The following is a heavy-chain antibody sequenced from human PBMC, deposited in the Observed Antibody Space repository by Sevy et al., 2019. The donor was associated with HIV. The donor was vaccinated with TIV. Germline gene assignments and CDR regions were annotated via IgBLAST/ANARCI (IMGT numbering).Heavy chain of an antibody. D-gene: IGHD1-1*01. CDR3: ATRWTPGY. J-gene: IGHJ4*02. CDR1: GFTFSSYG. CDR2: IRYDGSNK. V-gene: IGHV3-30*02. Sequence: GVSLRLSCAASGFTFSSYGMHWVRQAPGKGLGWVAFIRYDGSNKYYADSVKGRFTVSRDNSINTLYLQMNSLRGEDTAVYYCATRWTPGYWGQGTLVTVSS.